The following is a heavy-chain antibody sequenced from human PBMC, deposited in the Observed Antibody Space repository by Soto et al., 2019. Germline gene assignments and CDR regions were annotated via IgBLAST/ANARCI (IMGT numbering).Heavy chain of an antibody. D-gene: IGHD6-13*01. J-gene: IGHJ3*02. Sequence: QVQLVESGGGVVQPGRSLTLSCAASGFTFSRYVMHWVRQAPGKGLEWVAVIWFDGSNKYYVDSVKGRFTISRDNSKNTVDLQMNSLRAEDMAVYYCAREHDSTSGGDAFDIWGQGTMVTVSS. V-gene: IGHV3-33*01. CDR3: AREHDSTSGGDAFDI. CDR1: GFTFSRYV. CDR2: IWFDGSNK.